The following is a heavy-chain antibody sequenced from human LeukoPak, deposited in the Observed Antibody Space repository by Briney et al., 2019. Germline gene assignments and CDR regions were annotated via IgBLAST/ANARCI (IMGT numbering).Heavy chain of an antibody. D-gene: IGHD1-14*01. Sequence: PGGSLRLSCAASGFTFSDYSMNWVRQAPGKGLEWVSSLSIISSYMYYADSVKGRFTISRDNAKNSLYLQMDSLRAEDTAVYYCARDRTTVLGKPSYFDYWGQGTLVTVSS. CDR1: GFTFSDYS. J-gene: IGHJ4*02. CDR3: ARDRTTVLGKPSYFDY. V-gene: IGHV3-21*01. CDR2: LSIISSYM.